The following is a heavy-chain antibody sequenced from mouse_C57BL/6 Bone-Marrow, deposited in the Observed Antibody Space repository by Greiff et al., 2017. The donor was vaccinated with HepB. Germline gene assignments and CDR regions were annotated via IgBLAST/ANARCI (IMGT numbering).Heavy chain of an antibody. CDR2: INPNNGGT. J-gene: IGHJ1*03. CDR1: GYTFTDYN. D-gene: IGHD1-1*01. CDR3: ARRGSSYLYWYFDV. V-gene: IGHV1-18*01. Sequence: VQLQQSGPELVKPGASVKIPCKASGYTFTDYNMDWVKQSHGKSLEWIGDINPNNGGTIYNQKFKGKATLTVDKSSSTAYMELRSLTSEDTAVYYCARRGSSYLYWYFDVWGTGTTVTVSS.